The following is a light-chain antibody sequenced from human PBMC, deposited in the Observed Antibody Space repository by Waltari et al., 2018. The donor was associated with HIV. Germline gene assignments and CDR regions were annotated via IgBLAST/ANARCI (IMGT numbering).Light chain of an antibody. Sequence: QSALTQPPSASGSPGQSVTMSCTGTSSDGGGYKHVSWYQQPPGKAPKPMIYEASKRPSGVPERVSGCKSGNTASLTVCGLQAYDKADYYWSAYGVSNKPVVVGGGTKLTVL. CDR1: SSDGGGYKH. CDR3: SAYGVSNKPVV. CDR2: EAS. V-gene: IGLV2-8*01. J-gene: IGLJ2*01.